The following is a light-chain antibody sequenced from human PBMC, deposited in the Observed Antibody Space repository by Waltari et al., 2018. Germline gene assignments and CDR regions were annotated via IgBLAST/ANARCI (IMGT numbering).Light chain of an antibody. CDR1: SEHSSYA. Sequence: QLVLTPSPSASASLGASVKLTCTLSSEHSSYAIAWHQQQPEKGPRYLMKLKSDGSHNKGDGIPERFSGSSSGADRYLTISSLQSEDEADYYCQTWGTGIHGAFGGGTKLTVL. CDR2: LKSDGSH. V-gene: IGLV4-69*01. CDR3: QTWGTGIHGA. J-gene: IGLJ2*01.